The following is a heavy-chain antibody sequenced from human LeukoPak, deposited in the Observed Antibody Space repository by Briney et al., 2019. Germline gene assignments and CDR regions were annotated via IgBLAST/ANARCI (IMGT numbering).Heavy chain of an antibody. CDR3: TKSMVRGTPLRWFDP. CDR2: IKHSGST. D-gene: IGHD3-10*01. Sequence: SETLSLTCAFYGGSFSDYYWSWIRQPPGRGLEWIGEIKHSGSTNYNPSLKSRLTISIDTSKNQFSLKLSSVTAADTAVYYCTKSMVRGTPLRWFDPWGQGTLVTVSS. V-gene: IGHV4-34*01. CDR1: GGSFSDYY. J-gene: IGHJ5*02.